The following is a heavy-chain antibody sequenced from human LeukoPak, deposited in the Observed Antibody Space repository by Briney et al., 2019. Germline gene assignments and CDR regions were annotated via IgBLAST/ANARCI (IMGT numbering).Heavy chain of an antibody. J-gene: IGHJ4*02. V-gene: IGHV4-39*01. CDR3: ARFRSSGSVPIDY. CDR2: TYYSGST. D-gene: IGHD6-19*01. Sequence: PSETLSLTCTVSGGSISSSSYYWGWIRQPPGKGLEWIGSTYYSGSTYYNPSLKSRVTISVDTSKNQFSLKLSSVTAADTAVYYCARFRSSGSVPIDYWGQGTLVTVSS. CDR1: GGSISSSSYY.